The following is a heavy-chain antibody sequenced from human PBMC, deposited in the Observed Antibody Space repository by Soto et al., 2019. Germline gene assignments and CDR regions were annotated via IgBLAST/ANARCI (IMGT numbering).Heavy chain of an antibody. J-gene: IGHJ6*02. CDR1: GGTFSSYA. D-gene: IGHD2-15*01. CDR3: ARDPRYCSGGSCSYPMDV. Sequence: ASVKVSCKASGGTFSSYAVSWLRQAPGQGLEWMGGIIPIFGTANYAQKFQGRVTITADKSTSTAYMELSSLRSEDTAVYYCARDPRYCSGGSCSYPMDVWGQGTTVTVSS. V-gene: IGHV1-69*06. CDR2: IIPIFGTA.